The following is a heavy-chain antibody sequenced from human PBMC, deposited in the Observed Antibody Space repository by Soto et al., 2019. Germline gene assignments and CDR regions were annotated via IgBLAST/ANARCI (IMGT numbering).Heavy chain of an antibody. J-gene: IGHJ4*02. CDR1: GFTFSNHA. Sequence: PGGSLRLSCAPSGFTFSNHAMFWVRRAPGKGLEWVSTIFAGGGSTYYADSVKGRFTISRDNSKNTLFLQMNSLRAEDTAVYFCAKDLIRGDGYIDFDYWGQGTLVTVSS. CDR3: AKDLIRGDGYIDFDY. CDR2: IFAGGGST. V-gene: IGHV3-23*01. D-gene: IGHD3-10*01.